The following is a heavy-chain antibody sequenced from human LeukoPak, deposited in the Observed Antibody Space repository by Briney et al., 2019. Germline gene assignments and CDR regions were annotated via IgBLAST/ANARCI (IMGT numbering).Heavy chain of an antibody. CDR2: INHSGTT. CDR3: ARVPPYYDYVWGSYRRYYFDY. V-gene: IGHV4-34*01. CDR1: GGSFSGYY. D-gene: IGHD3-16*02. Sequence: SETLSLTCAVYGGSFSGYYWSWIRQPPGKGLDWIGEINHSGTTNYNPSLRSRVTISVDTSKNQFSLKLSSVTAADTAVYYCARVPPYYDYVWGSYRRYYFDYWGQGTLVTVSS. J-gene: IGHJ4*02.